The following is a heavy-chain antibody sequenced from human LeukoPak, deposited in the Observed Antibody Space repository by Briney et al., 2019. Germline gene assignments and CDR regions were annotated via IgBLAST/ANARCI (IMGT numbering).Heavy chain of an antibody. V-gene: IGHV4-59*08. CDR1: GGSISSYY. CDR3: ARHFEMATYVY. Sequence: TSETLSLTCTVSGGSISSYYWSWIRQPPGKGLEWIGYIYYSGSTNYNPSLKSRVTISVDTSKNQFSLKLSSVTAADTAVYYCARHFEMATYVYWGQGTLVTVSS. D-gene: IGHD5-12*01. J-gene: IGHJ4*02. CDR2: IYYSGST.